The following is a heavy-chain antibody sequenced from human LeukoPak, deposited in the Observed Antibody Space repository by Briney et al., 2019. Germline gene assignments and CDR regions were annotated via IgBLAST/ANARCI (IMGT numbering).Heavy chain of an antibody. V-gene: IGHV4-4*07. CDR3: ARINGWSGAQYYFDS. CDR2: IYTSGST. D-gene: IGHD6-19*01. Sequence: SETLSLTCTVSGGSISSYYWSWIRQPAGKGLEWIGRIYTSGSTNYNPSLKSRVTISIDTSKKNFSLNLSSVTAADTAVYYCARINGWSGAQYYFDSWGQGTLVTVSS. CDR1: GGSISSYY. J-gene: IGHJ4*02.